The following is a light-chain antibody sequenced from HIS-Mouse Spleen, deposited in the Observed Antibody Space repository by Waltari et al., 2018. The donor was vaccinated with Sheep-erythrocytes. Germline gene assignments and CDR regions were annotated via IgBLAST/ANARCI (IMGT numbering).Light chain of an antibody. J-gene: IGLJ1*01. CDR1: KFGYKD. V-gene: IGLV3-1*01. CDR3: QAWDSSTYV. Sequence: SYDLTQTPSVSASPRQTASITPSRDKFGYKDDCWYLQKPGQSPVLVIYQDSKRPSGIPERFSGSNSGNTATLTISGTQAMDEADYYCQAWDSSTYVFGTGTKVTVL. CDR2: QDS.